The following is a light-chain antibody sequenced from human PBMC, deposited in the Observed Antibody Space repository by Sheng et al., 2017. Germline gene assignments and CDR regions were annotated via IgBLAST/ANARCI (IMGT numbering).Light chain of an antibody. V-gene: IGKV1-5*03. CDR1: QSISSW. CDR2: KAS. Sequence: DIQMTQSPYTLSASVGDRVTITCRASQSISSWLAWYKQKPGKAPKLLIYKASSLESGVPSRFSGSGSGTEFTLTISSLQPDDFATYYCQQYNSPWTFGQGTKVEIK. J-gene: IGKJ1*01. CDR3: QQYNSPWT.